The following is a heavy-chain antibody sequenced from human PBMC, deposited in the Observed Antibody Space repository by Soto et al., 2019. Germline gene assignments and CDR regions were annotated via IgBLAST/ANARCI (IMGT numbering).Heavy chain of an antibody. CDR1: GGSISSGGYC. V-gene: IGHV4-31*03. D-gene: IGHD4-4*01. CDR2: IYYSGST. J-gene: IGHJ5*02. Sequence: SETLSLTCTVSGGSISSGGYCWSWIRQHPGKGLEWIGYIYYSGSTYYNPSLKSRVTISVDTSKNQFSLKLSSVTAADTAVYYCARANYDWFDPWGQGTLVTVSS. CDR3: ARANYDWFDP.